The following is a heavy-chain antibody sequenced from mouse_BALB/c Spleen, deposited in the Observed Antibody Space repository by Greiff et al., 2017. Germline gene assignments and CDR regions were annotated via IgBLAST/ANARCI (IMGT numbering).Heavy chain of an antibody. Sequence: DVHLVESGGGLVKPGGSLKLSCAASGFAFSSYDMSWVRQTPEKRLEWVAYISSGGGSTYYPDTVKGRFTISRDNAKNTLYLQMSSLKSEDTAMYYCARGLYYAMDYWGQGTSVTVSS. CDR2: ISSGGGST. J-gene: IGHJ4*01. CDR1: GFAFSSYD. V-gene: IGHV5-12-1*01. CDR3: ARGLYYAMDY.